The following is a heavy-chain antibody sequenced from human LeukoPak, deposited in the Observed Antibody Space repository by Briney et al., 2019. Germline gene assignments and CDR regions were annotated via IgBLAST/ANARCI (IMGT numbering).Heavy chain of an antibody. CDR2: IYYTGSS. CDR3: ARGVWGSKWEDYYYMDV. V-gene: IGHV4-39*01. CDR1: GGSISSSSYY. D-gene: IGHD1-26*01. Sequence: SETLSLTCTVSGGSISSSSYYWAWIRQPPGKGLEWIGSIYYTGSSYYNPTLKSRVTIFVDTSKNQFSLKLSSVTAADTAVYYCARGVWGSKWEDYYYMDVWGKGTTVTVSS. J-gene: IGHJ6*03.